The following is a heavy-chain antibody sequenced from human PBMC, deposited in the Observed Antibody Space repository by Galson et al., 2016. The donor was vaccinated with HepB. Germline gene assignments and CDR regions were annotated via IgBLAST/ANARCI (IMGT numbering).Heavy chain of an antibody. D-gene: IGHD2-21*02. CDR2: ISSAGTLI. CDR3: ARVKRGDDCVDS. J-gene: IGHJ4*02. CDR1: GFSFSETF. Sequence: LRLSCAASGFSFSETFFNWLRQAPGKGLEWISYISSAGTLIYYADSVRGRFIISRDNARNSLYLEMNNLRVEDTAVYYCARVKRGDDCVDSWGQGTLVTVSS. V-gene: IGHV3-11*01.